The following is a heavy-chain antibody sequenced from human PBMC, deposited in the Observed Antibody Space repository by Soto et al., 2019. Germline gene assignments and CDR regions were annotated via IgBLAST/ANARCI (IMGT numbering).Heavy chain of an antibody. D-gene: IGHD2-2*01. J-gene: IGHJ3*02. CDR1: GFTFSSYG. Sequence: QVQLVESGGGVVQPGRSLRLSCAASGFTFSSYGMHWVRQAPGKGLEWVAGIWYDGSEKRYVDSVKGRFTISRDNFKNTLYLQINILRGEDTAVFYCASEPLIVVEPATPYAFDMWGQGTMVTVSS. CDR3: ASEPLIVVEPATPYAFDM. V-gene: IGHV3-33*01. CDR2: IWYDGSEK.